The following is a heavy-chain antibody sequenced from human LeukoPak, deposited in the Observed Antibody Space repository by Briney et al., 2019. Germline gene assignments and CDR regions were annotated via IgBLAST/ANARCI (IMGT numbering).Heavy chain of an antibody. J-gene: IGHJ4*02. CDR1: GFTFSSYT. CDR3: AAQGYYGSSGYLYYFDH. V-gene: IGHV3-21*04. D-gene: IGHD3-22*01. CDR2: ISSSRCYI. Sequence: PGGSLRLSCAASGFTFSSYTMNWVRQAPGKGLEWVSSISSSRCYIYYADSLKGRFTSSRDKSKNTLYLQMNSLRAEDTAVYYCAAQGYYGSSGYLYYFDHWGQGTLVTVSS.